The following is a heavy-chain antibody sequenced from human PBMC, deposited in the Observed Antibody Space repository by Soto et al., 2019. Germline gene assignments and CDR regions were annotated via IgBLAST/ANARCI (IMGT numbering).Heavy chain of an antibody. Sequence: QVQLVQSGAEVKKPGASVKVSCKTSGYSFSEFRMHWVRQAPGQGLEWMGWVNPINGNTNYAQDFQGRVTMTRDASTKTVYMELSSLPSDDTSTVYCTRENWHFDYWGQGTLIPVSS. V-gene: IGHV1-2*02. CDR1: GYSFSEFR. J-gene: IGHJ4*02. CDR3: TRENWHFDY. CDR2: VNPINGNT.